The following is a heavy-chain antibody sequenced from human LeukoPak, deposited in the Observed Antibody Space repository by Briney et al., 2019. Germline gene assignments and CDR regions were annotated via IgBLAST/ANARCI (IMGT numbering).Heavy chain of an antibody. V-gene: IGHV3-23*01. D-gene: IGHD3-9*01. CDR1: GFTFSNYA. Sequence: GGSLRLSCAASGFTFSNYAMSWVRQAPGKGLERVSAITGSGGNTYYADSAKGRCTISRDNSKNTVFLQMNSLRAEDTAVYYCAKWGGYDVLTGYYVSDYWGQGTLVTVSS. CDR2: ITGSGGNT. J-gene: IGHJ4*02. CDR3: AKWGGYDVLTGYYVSDY.